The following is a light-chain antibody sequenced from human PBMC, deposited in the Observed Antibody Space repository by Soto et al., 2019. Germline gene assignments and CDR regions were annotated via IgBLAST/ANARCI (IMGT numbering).Light chain of an antibody. CDR1: QSISSW. J-gene: IGKJ5*01. V-gene: IGKV1-5*01. Sequence: DIQMTQSPSTLSASVGDRVTITCRASQSISSWLAWYQQKPGKAPKLLIFAASTLQGGVPSRFSGSGSGAEFTLIISSLQPEDIATYYCQLLNNYPPTFGQGTRLEIK. CDR3: QLLNNYPPT. CDR2: AAS.